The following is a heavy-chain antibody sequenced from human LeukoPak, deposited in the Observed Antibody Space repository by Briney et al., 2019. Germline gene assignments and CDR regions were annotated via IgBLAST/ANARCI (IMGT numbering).Heavy chain of an antibody. CDR3: ARVPSYYFDY. CDR1: GFTFSSYA. CDR2: ISYDGSNK. D-gene: IGHD6-6*01. V-gene: IGHV3-30*04. Sequence: AGGSLRLSCVASGFTFSSYAMHWVRQAPGKGLEGVAVISYDGSNKYYADSVKGRFTISRDNSKNTLYLQMNSLRAEDTAVYYCARVPSYYFDYWGQGTLVTVSS. J-gene: IGHJ4*02.